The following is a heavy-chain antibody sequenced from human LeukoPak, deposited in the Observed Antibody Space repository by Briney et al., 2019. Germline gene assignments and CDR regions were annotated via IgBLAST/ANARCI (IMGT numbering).Heavy chain of an antibody. D-gene: IGHD3-22*01. CDR2: IYYSGST. CDR1: SGSINSGDYY. CDR3: ARAQYYYDSSGCIDGFDN. V-gene: IGHV4-30-4*08. Sequence: PSETLSLTCTVSSGSINSGDYYWSWIRQPPGKGLEWIGYIYYSGSTYYNPSLQSRITISSDTSKNHFSLKLRSVTAADTAVYYCARAQYYYDSSGCIDGFDNWGQGTMVTVSS. J-gene: IGHJ3*02.